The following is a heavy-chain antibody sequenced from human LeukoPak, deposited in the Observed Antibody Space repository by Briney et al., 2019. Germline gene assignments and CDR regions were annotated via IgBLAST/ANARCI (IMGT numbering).Heavy chain of an antibody. CDR3: ARVGYSSSS. CDR1: GGSVSSGSYY. D-gene: IGHD6-13*01. J-gene: IGHJ4*02. V-gene: IGHV4-61*01. Sequence: SETLSLTCTVSGGSVSSGSYYWSWIRQPPGKGLEWIGYIYYSGSTNYNPSLKSRVTISVDTSKNQFSLKLSSVTAADTAVYYCARVGYSSSSWGQGTLVTVPS. CDR2: IYYSGST.